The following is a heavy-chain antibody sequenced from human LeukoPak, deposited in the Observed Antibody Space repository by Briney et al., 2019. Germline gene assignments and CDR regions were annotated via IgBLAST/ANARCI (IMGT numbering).Heavy chain of an antibody. V-gene: IGHV4-38-2*01. CDR1: GYSISSGYY. Sequence: SETLSLTCAVSGYSISSGYYWGWIRQPPGKGLEWIGSIYHSGSTYYNPSPKSRVTISVDTSKNQFSLKLRSVTAADTAVYYCARHRTPSNYFDYWGQGTLVTVSS. CDR2: IYHSGST. J-gene: IGHJ4*02. D-gene: IGHD1-1*01. CDR3: ARHRTPSNYFDY.